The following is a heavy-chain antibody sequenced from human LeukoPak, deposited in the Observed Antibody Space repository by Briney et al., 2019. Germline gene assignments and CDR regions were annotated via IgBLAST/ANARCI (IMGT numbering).Heavy chain of an antibody. Sequence: ASVKVSCKXSGYTFTSDDINWVRQATRQGLEWMGRMNPNSGNTGYAQKFQGRVTITRNTPMSTAYMELSSLRSEDTAVYYCARGERDDYSKNFDYWGQGTLVTVSS. CDR3: ARGERDDYSKNFDY. D-gene: IGHD4-11*01. CDR2: MNPNSGNT. V-gene: IGHV1-8*03. J-gene: IGHJ4*02. CDR1: GYTFTSDD.